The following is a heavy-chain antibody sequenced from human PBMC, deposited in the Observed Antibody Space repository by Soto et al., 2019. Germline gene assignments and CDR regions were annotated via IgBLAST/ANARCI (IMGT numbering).Heavy chain of an antibody. D-gene: IGHD3-9*01. CDR2: IKPGGIDT. J-gene: IGHJ4*02. CDR1: GFTFFDYW. CDR3: ARDLSIDSTAYYY. Sequence: EVQLVESGGGLVQPGGSLRLSCAASGFTFFDYWMTWIRQAPGKGLEWVARIKPGGIDTFYVDSVKGRFTISRDNAHNSLYLQMNSLRAEDTAVYYCARDLSIDSTAYYYWGQGTLVAVSS. V-gene: IGHV3-7*05.